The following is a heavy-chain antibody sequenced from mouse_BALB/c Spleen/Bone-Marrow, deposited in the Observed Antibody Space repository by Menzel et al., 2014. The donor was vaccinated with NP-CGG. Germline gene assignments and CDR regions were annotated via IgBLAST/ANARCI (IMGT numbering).Heavy chain of an antibody. Sequence: EVKLMESGAELVKPGASVKLSCTASGFNIKDTYMHWVKQRPEQGLEWIGRIDPANGNTKYDPKFQGKATITADTSSNPAYLQLSSLTSEDTAGYYCARWEYYAMDYWGQGTSVTVSS. CDR2: IDPANGNT. J-gene: IGHJ4*01. V-gene: IGHV14-3*02. D-gene: IGHD4-1*01. CDR1: GFNIKDTY. CDR3: ARWEYYAMDY.